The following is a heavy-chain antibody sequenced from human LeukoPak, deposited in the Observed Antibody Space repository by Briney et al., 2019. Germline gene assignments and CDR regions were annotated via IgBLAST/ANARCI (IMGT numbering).Heavy chain of an antibody. CDR1: GYTFTSYG. V-gene: IGHV1-18*04. CDR3: ARQRAKRYFDWLPRGDDAFDI. CDR2: ISAYNGNT. Sequence: ASVKVSCKASGYTFTSYGISWVRQAPGQGLEWMGWISAYNGNTNYAQKLQGRGTMTTDTSTSTAHMDLRSMRSDDTAVYYCARQRAKRYFDWLPRGDDAFDIWGQGTLVTVSS. D-gene: IGHD3-9*01. J-gene: IGHJ3*02.